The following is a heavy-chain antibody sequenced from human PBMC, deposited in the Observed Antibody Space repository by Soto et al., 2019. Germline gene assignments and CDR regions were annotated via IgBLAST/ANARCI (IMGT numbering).Heavy chain of an antibody. J-gene: IGHJ1*01. Sequence: QVQLVQSGAEVTKPGSSVKVSCKASGGTFSSYSISWVRQAPGQGLEWMGGIIPIFGTANYAQKFQGRVTITADESTSTAYMELRSLRSEDTAVYYCARSLHYYDSTGYRSALQHCGQGTLVTVSS. CDR2: IIPIFGTA. V-gene: IGHV1-69*01. CDR1: GGTFSSYS. D-gene: IGHD3-22*01. CDR3: ARSLHYYDSTGYRSALQH.